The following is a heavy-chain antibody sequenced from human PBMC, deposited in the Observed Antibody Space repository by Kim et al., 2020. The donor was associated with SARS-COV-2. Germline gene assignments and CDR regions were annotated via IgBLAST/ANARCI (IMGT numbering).Heavy chain of an antibody. V-gene: IGHV4-34*01. CDR3: ASGVPYGPDY. J-gene: IGHJ4*02. Sequence: SETLSLTCAVYGGSFSGYYWSWIRQPPGKGLEWIGESNHSGSTNYNPSLKSRVTISVDTSKNQFSLKLSSVTAADTAVYYCASGVPYGPDYWGQGTLVTFSS. CDR2: SNHSGST. CDR1: GGSFSGYY. D-gene: IGHD3-10*01.